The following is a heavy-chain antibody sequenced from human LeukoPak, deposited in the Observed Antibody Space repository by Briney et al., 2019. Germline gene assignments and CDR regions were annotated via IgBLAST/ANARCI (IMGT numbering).Heavy chain of an antibody. Sequence: ASVKVSCKASGYTFTSYDINWVRQATGQGLEWMGWMNPNSGNTGYAQKFQGRVTMTRNTSISTAYMELSSLRSEDTAVYYCANDPAGYCSGGSCYALDDYWGQGTLVTVSS. CDR3: ANDPAGYCSGGSCYALDDY. CDR2: MNPNSGNT. CDR1: GYTFTSYD. V-gene: IGHV1-8*01. J-gene: IGHJ4*02. D-gene: IGHD2-15*01.